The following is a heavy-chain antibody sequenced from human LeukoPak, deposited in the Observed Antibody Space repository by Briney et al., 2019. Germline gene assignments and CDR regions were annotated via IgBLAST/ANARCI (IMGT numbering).Heavy chain of an antibody. D-gene: IGHD3-22*01. Sequence: GGSLRLSCAASGFTFSSYAMHWVRQAPGKGLEWVAVISYDGSNKYYADSVKGRFTISRDNSKNTLYLQMNSLRAEDTAVYYCARDQETYYYDSSGYYQNWFDPWGQGTLVTVSS. V-gene: IGHV3-30-3*01. CDR3: ARDQETYYYDSSGYYQNWFDP. CDR1: GFTFSSYA. CDR2: ISYDGSNK. J-gene: IGHJ5*02.